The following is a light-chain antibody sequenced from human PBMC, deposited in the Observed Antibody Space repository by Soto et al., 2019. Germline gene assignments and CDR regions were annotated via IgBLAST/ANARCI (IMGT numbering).Light chain of an antibody. CDR2: DVN. V-gene: IGLV2-18*02. CDR1: SSDIGAYNR. CDR3: SSFTSSNTYV. Sequence: QSALTQPPSVSGSPGQSVAISCTGTSSDIGAYNRVSWYQQPPGTAPKLMIYDVNNRPSGVPDRFSGSKSGNTPSLTISGLQADDEADYYCSSFTSSNTYVFGTGTKLTVL. J-gene: IGLJ1*01.